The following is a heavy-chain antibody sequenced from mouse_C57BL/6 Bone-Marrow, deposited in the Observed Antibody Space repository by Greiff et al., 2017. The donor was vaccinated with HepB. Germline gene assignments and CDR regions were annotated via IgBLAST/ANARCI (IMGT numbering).Heavy chain of an antibody. CDR3: ARRSTAQAPYAMDY. CDR1: GYTFTSYT. Sequence: LQESGADLARPGASVKMSCKASGYTFTSYTLHWVKQRPGQGLEWVGYINPSSGYTKYNQKFKDKATLTADKSSSTAYMQLSSLTSEDSAVYNCARRSTAQAPYAMDYWGQGTSVTVSS. V-gene: IGHV1-4*01. CDR2: INPSSGYT. D-gene: IGHD3-2*02. J-gene: IGHJ4*01.